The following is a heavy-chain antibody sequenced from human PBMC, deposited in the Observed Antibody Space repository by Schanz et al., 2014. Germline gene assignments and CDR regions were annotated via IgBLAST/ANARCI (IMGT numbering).Heavy chain of an antibody. D-gene: IGHD2-21*01. CDR3: ARDGYSVVVISPTESFDI. V-gene: IGHV3-33*08. Sequence: QVRLVESGGGVVQPGRSLRLSCAASGFTLSSYGMHWVRQAPGKGLEWVAFINSDGTKRFYADSVKSRFTISRDNSRNTLYLQMNSLRAEDTAVYYCARDGYSVVVISPTESFDIWGQGTMVTVS. CDR2: INSDGTKR. CDR1: GFTLSSYG. J-gene: IGHJ3*02.